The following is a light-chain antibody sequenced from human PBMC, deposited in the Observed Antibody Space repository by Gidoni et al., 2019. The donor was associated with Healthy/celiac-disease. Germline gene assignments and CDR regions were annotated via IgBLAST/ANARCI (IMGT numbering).Light chain of an antibody. CDR2: DAS. Sequence: SSLSASVGDRVTITCQASQDISNYLNWYQQKPGKAPKLLIYDASNLETGVPSRFSGSGSGTDFTFTISSLQPEDIATYYCQQYDNLGYTFXQXTKLEIK. V-gene: IGKV1-33*01. J-gene: IGKJ2*01. CDR1: QDISNY. CDR3: QQYDNLGYT.